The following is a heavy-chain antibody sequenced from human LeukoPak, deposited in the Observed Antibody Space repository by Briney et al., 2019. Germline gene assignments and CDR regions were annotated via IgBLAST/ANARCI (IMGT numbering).Heavy chain of an antibody. Sequence: PGGSLRLSCAASGFTFSSYAMSWVRQPPGGGLEWIGEVIHSGRTNYNPSLKSRVTISVDTSRTEFSLKLSSVTAADTAVYYCARGILVMVYATFDNWGQGSLVTVSS. D-gene: IGHD2-8*01. CDR1: GFTFSSYA. CDR3: ARGILVMVYATFDN. CDR2: VIHSGRT. V-gene: IGHV4-34*12. J-gene: IGHJ4*02.